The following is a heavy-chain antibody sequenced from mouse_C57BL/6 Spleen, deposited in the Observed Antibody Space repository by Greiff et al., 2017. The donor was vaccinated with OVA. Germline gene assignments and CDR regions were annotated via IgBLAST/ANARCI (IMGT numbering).Heavy chain of an antibody. V-gene: IGHV1-69*01. D-gene: IGHD3-2*02. CDR1: GYTFTSYW. CDR3: ARRGDSAGYGCAY. J-gene: IGHJ3*01. Sequence: QVQLQQPGAELVMPGASVKLSCKASGYTFTSYWMHWVKQRPGQGLEWIGEIDPSGSYTNYNQKFKGKSTLTVDKSSSTAYMQLSSLTSEDSAVYYCARRGDSAGYGCAYWGQGTLLTVSA. CDR2: IDPSGSYT.